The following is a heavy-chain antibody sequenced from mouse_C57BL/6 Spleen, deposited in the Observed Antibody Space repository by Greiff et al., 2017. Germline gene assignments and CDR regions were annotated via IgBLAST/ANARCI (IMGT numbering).Heavy chain of an antibody. D-gene: IGHD1-1*01. CDR1: GYTFTDYY. CDR2: INPNNGGT. CDR3: ARVYYGSSLFDY. Sequence: EVQLQKSGPELVKPGASVKISCKASGYTFTDYYMNWVKQSHGKSLEWIGDINPNNGGTSYNQKFKGKATLTVDKSSSTAYMELRSLTSEASEVYYCARVYYGSSLFDYWGQGTTLTVAS. V-gene: IGHV1-26*01. J-gene: IGHJ2*01.